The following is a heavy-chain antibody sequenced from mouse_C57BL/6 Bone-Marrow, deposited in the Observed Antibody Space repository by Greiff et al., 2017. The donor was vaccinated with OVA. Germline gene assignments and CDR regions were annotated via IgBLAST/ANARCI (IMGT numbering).Heavy chain of an antibody. J-gene: IGHJ2*01. V-gene: IGHV1-64*01. Sequence: QVQLQQSGAELVKPGASVKLSCKASGYTFTSYWMHWVKQRPGQGLEWIGMIHPNSGSTNYNEKFKSKATLTVDKSSSTAYMQLSSLTSEDSAVYYCCQLGPYFDYWGQGTTLTVSS. CDR3: CQLGPYFDY. CDR1: GYTFTSYW. D-gene: IGHD4-1*02. CDR2: IHPNSGST.